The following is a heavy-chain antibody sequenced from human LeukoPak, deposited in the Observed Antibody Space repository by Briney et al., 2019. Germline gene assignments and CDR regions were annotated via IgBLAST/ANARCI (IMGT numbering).Heavy chain of an antibody. CDR1: GGSISSGDYF. CDR3: ARGLGYFDL. V-gene: IGHV4-30-4*01. Sequence: SQTLSLTCTVSGGSISSGDYFWSWIRQPPGKGLEWIGYIYYSGSTYYNPSLKSRVTISLDTSKNQFSLKLTSVTAADTAVYFCARGLGYFDLWGRGTLVTASS. J-gene: IGHJ2*01. CDR2: IYYSGST.